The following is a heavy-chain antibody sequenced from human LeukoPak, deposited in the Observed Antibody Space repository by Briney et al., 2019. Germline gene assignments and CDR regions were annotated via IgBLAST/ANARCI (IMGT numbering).Heavy chain of an antibody. J-gene: IGHJ6*04. CDR1: GFSFSNAW. CDR3: TTLYDIVTGYYRVDV. D-gene: IGHD3-9*01. Sequence: GGSLRLSCAASGFSFSNAWMNWVRQAPGKGLEWVGRIKSKIDGGTIDYAAPGKGRFTISRDDSKNTLYLQMNSLKTEDTAVYYCTTLYDIVTGYYRVDVWGKGTTVTVSS. CDR2: IKSKIDGGTI. V-gene: IGHV3-15*01.